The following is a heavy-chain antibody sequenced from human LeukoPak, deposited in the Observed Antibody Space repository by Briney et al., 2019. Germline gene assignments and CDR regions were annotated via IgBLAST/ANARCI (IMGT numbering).Heavy chain of an antibody. J-gene: IGHJ4*02. CDR3: ARDFPYTRGGPGIDY. Sequence: ASVKVSCKASGYTFTGYYMHWVRQAPGQGLEWMGWINPNSGGTNYAQKFQGRVTMTRDTSISTAYMELSRLRSDDTAVYYCARDFPYTRGGPGIDYWGQGTLVTVSS. CDR2: INPNSGGT. D-gene: IGHD1-1*01. CDR1: GYTFTGYY. V-gene: IGHV1-2*02.